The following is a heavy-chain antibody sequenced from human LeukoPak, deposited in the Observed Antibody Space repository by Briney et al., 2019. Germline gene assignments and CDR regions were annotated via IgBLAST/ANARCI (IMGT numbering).Heavy chain of an antibody. Sequence: PGGSLRLSCAASGFTFSSYGMHWVRQAPGKGLEWVAVISYDGSNKYYADSVKGRFTISRDNSKNTLYLQMNSLRAEDTAVYYCANLPYGSGSYDAFDIWGQGTMVTVSS. V-gene: IGHV3-30*18. CDR2: ISYDGSNK. J-gene: IGHJ3*02. CDR1: GFTFSSYG. CDR3: ANLPYGSGSYDAFDI. D-gene: IGHD3-10*01.